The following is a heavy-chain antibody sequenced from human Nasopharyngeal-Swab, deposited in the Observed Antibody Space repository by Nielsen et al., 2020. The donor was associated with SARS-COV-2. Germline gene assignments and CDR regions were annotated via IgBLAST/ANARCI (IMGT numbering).Heavy chain of an antibody. D-gene: IGHD2-2*01. CDR1: GYTFTSYG. Sequence: ASVKVSCNASGYTFTSYGISWVRQAPGQGLEWMGWISAYNGNTNYAQKLQGRVTMTTDTSTSTAYMELRSLRSDDTAVYYCARENIVVVPAATCYYGMDVWGQGTTVTVSS. J-gene: IGHJ6*02. CDR2: ISAYNGNT. V-gene: IGHV1-18*01. CDR3: ARENIVVVPAATCYYGMDV.